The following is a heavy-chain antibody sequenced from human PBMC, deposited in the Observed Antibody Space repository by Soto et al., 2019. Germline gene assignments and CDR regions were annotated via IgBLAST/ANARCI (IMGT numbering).Heavy chain of an antibody. Sequence: QVQLVQSGAEVKKPGASVKVSCKVSGFTLTELPMHWVRQAPGKGLEWMGAFDPEVGEAVYAQIFQGRFILTEDTNTNTAYTEFNRIESEDTAVYFCVVTVYLAAFEQWGQGTRVTVTS. CDR1: GFTLTELP. CDR3: VVTVYLAAFEQ. CDR2: FDPEVGEA. D-gene: IGHD3-9*01. J-gene: IGHJ3*01. V-gene: IGHV1-24*01.